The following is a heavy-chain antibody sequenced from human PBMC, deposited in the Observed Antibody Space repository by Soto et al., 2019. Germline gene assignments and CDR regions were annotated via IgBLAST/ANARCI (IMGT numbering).Heavy chain of an antibody. CDR2: ISGSGGST. Sequence: PGGSLRLSCAASGFTFSSYSMSWVRQAPGKGLEWVSAISGSGGSTYYADSVKGRFTISRDNSKNTLYLQMNSLRAEDTAVYYCAKDHSSSWPHYYYYYGMDVWGQGTTVTVSS. J-gene: IGHJ6*02. CDR3: AKDHSSSWPHYYYYYGMDV. D-gene: IGHD6-13*01. CDR1: GFTFSSYS. V-gene: IGHV3-23*01.